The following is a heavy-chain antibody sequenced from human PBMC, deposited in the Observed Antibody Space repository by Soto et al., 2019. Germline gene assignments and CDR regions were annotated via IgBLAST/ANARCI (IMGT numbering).Heavy chain of an antibody. J-gene: IGHJ5*02. Sequence: QVQLVQSGAEVKKPGSSVKVSCKASGDTFSSYAISWVRQAPGQGLEWMGGIIPIFSTANYAQKFQGRVTITADESTSTAYMELSSLRSEDTAVYYCARVPSAYGDFYPWGQGTLVTVSS. CDR1: GDTFSSYA. D-gene: IGHD4-17*01. CDR2: IIPIFSTA. CDR3: ARVPSAYGDFYP. V-gene: IGHV1-69*12.